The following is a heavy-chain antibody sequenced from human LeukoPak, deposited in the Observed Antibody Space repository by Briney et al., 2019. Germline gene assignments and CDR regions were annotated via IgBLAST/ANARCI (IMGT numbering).Heavy chain of an antibody. D-gene: IGHD3-3*01. Sequence: RGSLRLSCAASGFTFTSYGISWVRQAPGQGLEWMGWINPNSGGTNYAQKFQGRVTMTRDTSISTAYMELSRLRSDDTAVYYCARAEGWYYDFWSGTPREFDYWGQGTLVTVSS. CDR2: INPNSGGT. CDR3: ARAEGWYYDFWSGTPREFDY. V-gene: IGHV1-2*02. CDR1: GFTFTSYG. J-gene: IGHJ4*02.